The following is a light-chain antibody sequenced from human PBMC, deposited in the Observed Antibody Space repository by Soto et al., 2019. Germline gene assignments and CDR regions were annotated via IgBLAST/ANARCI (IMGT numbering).Light chain of an antibody. Sequence: NGLSQSPGTLSLYTGERATLSCRASESISNSYLAWYQQKPGQAPRVLIYVASTRATGIPARFSGSGSGTDFTLSISRVEPEDFAVYYCQQYGTSPWTFGPGTKVDIK. CDR3: QQYGTSPWT. CDR2: VAS. CDR1: ESISNSY. J-gene: IGKJ1*01. V-gene: IGKV3-20*01.